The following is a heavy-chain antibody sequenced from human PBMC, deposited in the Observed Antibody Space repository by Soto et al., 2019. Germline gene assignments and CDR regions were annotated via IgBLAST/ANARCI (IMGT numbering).Heavy chain of an antibody. J-gene: IGHJ4*02. Sequence: QVQLVQSGAEVKKPGASVKVSCKASGYTFTSYDINWVRQATGQGLERMGWMNPNSGNTGYAQKFQGRVTMTRNTSISTAYMGLSCLRPEDTTVGYCARQKVDASDYLGQGTLVTVSS. CDR3: ARQKVDASDY. CDR2: MNPNSGNT. V-gene: IGHV1-8*01. CDR1: GYTFTSYD. D-gene: IGHD2-15*01.